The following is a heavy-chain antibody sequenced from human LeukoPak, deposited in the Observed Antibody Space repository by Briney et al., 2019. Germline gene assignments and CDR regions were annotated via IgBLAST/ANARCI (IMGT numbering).Heavy chain of an antibody. V-gene: IGHV4-59*08. D-gene: IGHD3-10*01. CDR2: IYYSGST. Sequence: PSETLSLTCTVSGGSTSSYYWSWIRQPPGKGLEWIGYIYYSGSTNYNPSLKSRVTISVDTSKSQFSLKLSSVTAADTAVYYCASNYYGSGSLDYWGQGNLVTVSS. CDR3: ASNYYGSGSLDY. J-gene: IGHJ4*02. CDR1: GGSTSSYY.